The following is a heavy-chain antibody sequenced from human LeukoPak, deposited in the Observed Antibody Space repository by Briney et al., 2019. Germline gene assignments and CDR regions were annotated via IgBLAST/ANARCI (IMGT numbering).Heavy chain of an antibody. CDR1: GYTFSSYG. J-gene: IGHJ5*02. D-gene: IGHD3-22*01. Sequence: GASVKVSCKASGYTFSSYGISWVRQAPGQGLEWMGWISAYSGNTNYAQKLQGRVTMTTDTSTSTAYMELRSLRSDDTAVYYCARGYPPYDSSGYNWFDPWGQGTLVTVSS. V-gene: IGHV1-18*01. CDR2: ISAYSGNT. CDR3: ARGYPPYDSSGYNWFDP.